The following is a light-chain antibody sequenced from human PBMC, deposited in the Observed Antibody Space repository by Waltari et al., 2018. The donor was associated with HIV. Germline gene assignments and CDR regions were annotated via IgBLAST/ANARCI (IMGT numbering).Light chain of an antibody. CDR1: DSEFGLYNF. J-gene: IGLJ3*02. CDR2: DVD. CDR3: ASFTGDDTLL. Sequence: SAVTQPASVSGLPGQSITISCTGGDSEFGLYNFVSWYQQHPGRVPRLILYDVDSRAPGISDRFSGSRSGPTASLNISRLRAEDEADYYCASFTGDDTLLFGGGTKVTVL. V-gene: IGLV2-14*03.